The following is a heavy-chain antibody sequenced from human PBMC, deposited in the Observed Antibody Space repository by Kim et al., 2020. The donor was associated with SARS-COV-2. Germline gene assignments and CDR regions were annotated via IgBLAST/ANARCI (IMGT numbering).Heavy chain of an antibody. Sequence: SVKVSCKASGGTFSSYAISWVRQAPGQGLEWMGGIIPIFGTANYAQKFQGRVTITADESTSTAYMELSSLRSEDTAVYYCARELPGSGYPGGMDVWGQGTTVTVSS. CDR3: ARELPGSGYPGGMDV. CDR2: IIPIFGTA. V-gene: IGHV1-69*13. D-gene: IGHD3-22*01. J-gene: IGHJ6*02. CDR1: GGTFSSYA.